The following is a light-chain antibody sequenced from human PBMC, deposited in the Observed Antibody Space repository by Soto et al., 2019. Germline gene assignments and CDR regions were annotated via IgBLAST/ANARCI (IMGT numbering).Light chain of an antibody. J-gene: IGKJ4*01. V-gene: IGKV1-5*01. CDR1: QSISSW. CDR2: DAS. CDR3: KQYNLWQLT. Sequence: DIQMTHSPSTLSASVGDRVGITCRASQSISSWLAWYQQKPWKAPKLLIYDASSLESGVPSRFRGSGSGKDLTLTISSLQPDDFATYYCKQYNLWQLTFRVGAKVDIX.